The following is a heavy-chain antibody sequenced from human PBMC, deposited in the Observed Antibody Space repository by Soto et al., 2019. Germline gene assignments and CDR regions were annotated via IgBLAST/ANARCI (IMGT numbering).Heavy chain of an antibody. J-gene: IGHJ4*02. CDR3: ARREIQGPIDY. CDR1: GYSISSSNW. D-gene: IGHD1-26*01. CDR2: SGTT. Sequence: QVQLQESGPGLVKPSDTLSLTCAVSGYSISSSNWWGWIRPPPGKGLEWIGYSGTTYYNPSLKSRVTMSVDTSKNQFSLKLTSGTAVDTAVYYCARREIQGPIDYWGQGTLVTVSS. V-gene: IGHV4-28*01.